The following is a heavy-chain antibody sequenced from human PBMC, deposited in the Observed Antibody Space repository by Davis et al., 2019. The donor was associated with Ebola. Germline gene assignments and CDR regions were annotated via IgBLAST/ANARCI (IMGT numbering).Heavy chain of an antibody. Sequence: WMSWVRQSPGKGLEWIGSIYHSGSTNYNPSLKSRVTISVDKSKNQFSLNLTSVTAADTAVYYCARGGPEMATILSFSYWGRGTLVTVSS. CDR3: ARGGPEMATILSFSY. CDR2: IYHSGST. V-gene: IGHV4-4*02. J-gene: IGHJ4*02. D-gene: IGHD5-24*01. CDR1: W.